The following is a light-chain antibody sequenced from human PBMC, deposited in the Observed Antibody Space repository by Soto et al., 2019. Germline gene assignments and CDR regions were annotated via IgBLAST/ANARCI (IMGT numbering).Light chain of an antibody. V-gene: IGKV1-39*01. Sequence: DIQMTQSPATLSGSVGDRLTITCRASQSISIYLNWYQQKPGKAPKLLIYAASTLQSGVPSRFSGSGSGTDFTLTISSLEPEDFAVYYCQQCSNWPPKFGQGTRLEIK. CDR1: QSISIY. J-gene: IGKJ5*01. CDR2: AAS. CDR3: QQCSNWPPK.